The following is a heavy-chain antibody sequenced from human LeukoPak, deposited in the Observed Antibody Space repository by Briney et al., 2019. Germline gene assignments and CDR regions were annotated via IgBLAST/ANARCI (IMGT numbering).Heavy chain of an antibody. CDR3: AKAVSGSYPETRHFDY. J-gene: IGHJ4*02. V-gene: IGHV3-30*18. CDR2: ISYGGSDK. CDR1: GFTFSNYA. Sequence: GTSLRLSCAASGFTFSNYAMHWVRQAPGKGLEWVALISYGGSDKYYTDSVKGRFTVSRDNSRNTLYLQMNSQRAEDTAVYYCAKAVSGSYPETRHFDYWGQGSLVTVSS. D-gene: IGHD1-26*01.